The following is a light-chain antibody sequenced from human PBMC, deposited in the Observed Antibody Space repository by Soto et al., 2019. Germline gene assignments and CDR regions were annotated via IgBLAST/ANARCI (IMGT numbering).Light chain of an antibody. J-gene: IGLJ1*01. CDR3: CSYAGSPRYV. V-gene: IGLV2-11*01. Sequence: QSALTQLRSVSGSPGQSVTISCTGTSSDVGGYNYVSWYQQHPGKAPKVMIYDVSERPSGVPDRFSGSKSGNTASLTISGLQAEDEADYYCCSYAGSPRYVLGIGTKLTVL. CDR2: DVS. CDR1: SSDVGGYNY.